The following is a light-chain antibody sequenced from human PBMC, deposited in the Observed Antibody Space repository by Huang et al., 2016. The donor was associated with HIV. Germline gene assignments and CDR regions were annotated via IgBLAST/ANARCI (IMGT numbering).Light chain of an antibody. CDR3: QHRSNWLIT. V-gene: IGKV3-11*01. Sequence: EVVLTQSPATLSLSPGERATLSCRASQSVSNYLAWYQQKPGQAPRLLIYHASSRATGIPARFSGSGSGTDFTLTISSLEPEDFAVYYCQHRSNWLITFGQGTRLEIK. J-gene: IGKJ5*01. CDR2: HAS. CDR1: QSVSNY.